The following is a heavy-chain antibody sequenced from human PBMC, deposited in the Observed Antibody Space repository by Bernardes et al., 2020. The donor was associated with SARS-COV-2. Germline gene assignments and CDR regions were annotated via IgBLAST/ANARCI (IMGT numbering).Heavy chain of an antibody. CDR3: ARSYGGKTGFDY. Sequence: ASVKVPCKASGYTFPSYAINWVRQAPGQGLEWMGWISAYNGNTNYAQNLQGRVTMTTEKSTRTAYMELRSLRSDDTAVYYCARSYGGKTGFDYWGQGTLVTVSS. J-gene: IGHJ4*02. D-gene: IGHD4-17*01. CDR1: GYTFPSYA. V-gene: IGHV1-18*01. CDR2: ISAYNGNT.